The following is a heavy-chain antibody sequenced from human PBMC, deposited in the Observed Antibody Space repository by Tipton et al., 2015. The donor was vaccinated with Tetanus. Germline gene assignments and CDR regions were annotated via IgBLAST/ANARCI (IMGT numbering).Heavy chain of an antibody. CDR1: GGSINSSHHF. J-gene: IGHJ6*02. Sequence: TLSLTCSVSGGSINSSHHFWGWIRQPPGKGLEWIGHIFYSGNTDYNPSLKSRVTISVDTSRKQFSLRLSSVTAADTAVYYCARDQKSATLSHFFYGLDVWGQGTTVTVSS. V-gene: IGHV4-61*01. D-gene: IGHD2-15*01. CDR3: ARDQKSATLSHFFYGLDV. CDR2: IFYSGNT.